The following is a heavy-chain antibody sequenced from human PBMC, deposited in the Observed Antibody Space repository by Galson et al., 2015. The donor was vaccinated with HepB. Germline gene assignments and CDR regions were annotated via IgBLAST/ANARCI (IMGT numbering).Heavy chain of an antibody. CDR1: GFTFSTYW. J-gene: IGHJ5*02. V-gene: IGHV3-7*01. CDR2: IKQDGSEK. D-gene: IGHD2-2*02. CDR3: ARDPDLSFFCSTTSCYKAWFDP. Sequence: LRLSCAASGFTFSTYWMTWVRQAPEKGLEWVANIKQDGSEKHYVDSVKGRFTISRDNAKNSLYLQMNSLRAEDTAVYYCARDPDLSFFCSTTSCYKAWFDPWGQGTLVTVSS.